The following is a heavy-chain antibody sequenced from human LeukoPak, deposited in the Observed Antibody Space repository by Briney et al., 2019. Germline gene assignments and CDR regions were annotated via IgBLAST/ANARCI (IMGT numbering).Heavy chain of an antibody. D-gene: IGHD3-10*01. CDR2: ISWNSGSI. V-gene: IGHV3-9*01. Sequence: GRSLRLSCAASGFTFDDYAMHWVRQAPGKGLEWVSGISWNSGSIGYADSVKGRFTISRDNAKNSLYLQMNSLRAEDTALYYCAKDPNGSGSYPHYYGMDVWGQGTTVTVSS. J-gene: IGHJ6*02. CDR1: GFTFDDYA. CDR3: AKDPNGSGSYPHYYGMDV.